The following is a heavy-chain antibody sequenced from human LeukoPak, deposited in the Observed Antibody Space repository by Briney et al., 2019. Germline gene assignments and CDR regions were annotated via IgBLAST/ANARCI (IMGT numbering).Heavy chain of an antibody. D-gene: IGHD1-26*01. V-gene: IGHV1-18*01. CDR2: ISAYNGNT. CDR3: ARDGAGGSGSYYPLFDY. Sequence: ASVKVSCKASGYTFTSYGISWVRQAPGQGLEWMGWISAYNGNTNYAQKLQGRVTMTTDTSTSTAYIELRSLRSDDTAVYHCARDGAGGSGSYYPLFDYWGQGTLVTVSS. CDR1: GYTFTSYG. J-gene: IGHJ4*02.